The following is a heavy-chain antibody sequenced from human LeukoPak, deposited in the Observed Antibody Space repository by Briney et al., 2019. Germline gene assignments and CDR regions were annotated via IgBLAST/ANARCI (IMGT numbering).Heavy chain of an antibody. J-gene: IGHJ5*02. Sequence: PSETLSLTCAVYGASFSDYYWTWIRQPPGKGLEWLGEINHRGSTNYNPSLKSRVTMSVGTSKNQFSLRLSSVTAADTAVYYCARQRPRYSGRDNWFDPWGQGTLVTVSS. D-gene: IGHD1-26*01. V-gene: IGHV4-34*01. CDR2: INHRGST. CDR1: GASFSDYY. CDR3: ARQRPRYSGRDNWFDP.